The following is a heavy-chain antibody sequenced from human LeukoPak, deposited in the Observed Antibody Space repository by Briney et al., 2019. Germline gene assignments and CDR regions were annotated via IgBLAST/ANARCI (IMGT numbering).Heavy chain of an antibody. Sequence: PSETLSLTCTVSGGSISSSSYYWGWIRQPPGKGLEWIGSIYYSGSTYYNPSLKSRVTISVDTSKNQFSPKLSSVTAADTAVYYCARRGNIVVVPAAVDYWGQGTLVTVSS. CDR2: IYYSGST. V-gene: IGHV4-39*01. D-gene: IGHD2-2*01. J-gene: IGHJ4*02. CDR3: ARRGNIVVVPAAVDY. CDR1: GGSISSSSYY.